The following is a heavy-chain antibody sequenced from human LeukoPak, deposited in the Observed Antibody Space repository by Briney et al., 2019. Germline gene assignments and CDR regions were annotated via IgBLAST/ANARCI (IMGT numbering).Heavy chain of an antibody. CDR2: INHSGST. D-gene: IGHD3-16*02. J-gene: IGHJ4*02. Sequence: CXVXGGSFSGYYWSWIRQPPGKGLEWSGEINHSGSTNHNPSLKRRVTISVDTSKKQISLKLSSMTAAGTAVYYCARRTFGGVIKYWGQGTLVTLSS. V-gene: IGHV4-34*01. CDR3: ARRTFGGVIKY. CDR1: GGSFSGYY.